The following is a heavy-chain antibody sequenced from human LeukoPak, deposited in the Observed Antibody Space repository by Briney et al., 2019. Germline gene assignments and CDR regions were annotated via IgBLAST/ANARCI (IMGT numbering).Heavy chain of an antibody. D-gene: IGHD6-13*01. V-gene: IGHV1-69*13. Sequence: SVKVSCKASGGTFNNFAICWVRQAPGQGLEWMGGIFPVFGTPTYAQKFQGRVTITADESTRTAHMELSNLRSDDTAVYYCARGPHTSSWYKHTFDIWAQGTMVTVSS. CDR2: IFPVFGTP. CDR1: GGTFNNFA. J-gene: IGHJ3*02. CDR3: ARGPHTSSWYKHTFDI.